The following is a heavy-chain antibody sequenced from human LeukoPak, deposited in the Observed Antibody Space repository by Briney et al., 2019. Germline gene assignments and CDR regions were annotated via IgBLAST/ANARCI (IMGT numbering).Heavy chain of an antibody. Sequence: SETLSLTCAVYGGSFSGYYWSWIRQPPGKGLEWIGEINHSGSTNYNPSHKSRVTISVDTSKNQFSLKLSSVTASDTAVYYCARREKYPKYYFDYWGQGTLVTVSS. CDR2: INHSGST. D-gene: IGHD1-26*01. CDR3: ARREKYPKYYFDY. V-gene: IGHV4-34*01. J-gene: IGHJ4*02. CDR1: GGSFSGYY.